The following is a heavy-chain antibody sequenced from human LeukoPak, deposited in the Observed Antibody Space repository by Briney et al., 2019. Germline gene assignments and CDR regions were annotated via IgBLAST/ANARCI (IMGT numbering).Heavy chain of an antibody. V-gene: IGHV3-23*01. CDR1: GFTFSSYA. Sequence: PGGSLRLSCAASGFTFSSYAMSWVRQAPGKGLEWVSAISGSGRSTYYADSVKGRFTISRDNSKNTLYLQMNSLRAEDTAVYYCAKHFEQWLVEYFDYWGQGTLVTVSS. J-gene: IGHJ4*02. CDR3: AKHFEQWLVEYFDY. D-gene: IGHD6-19*01. CDR2: ISGSGRST.